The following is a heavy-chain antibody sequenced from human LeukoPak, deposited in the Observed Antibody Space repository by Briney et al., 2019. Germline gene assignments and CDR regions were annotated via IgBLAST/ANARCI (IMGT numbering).Heavy chain of an antibody. CDR2: ISDSGNT. D-gene: IGHD3-22*01. CDR3: ARETYYYDCSGYYWRTPYGMDV. V-gene: IGHV4-39*02. Sequence: SETLSLTCNVSGGSISSRSYYWGWIRQPPGKGLEWIGKISDSGNTYYSPSLRSRVTISIDTSKNQFSLKLSSVTATDTAVYYCARETYYYDCSGYYWRTPYGMDVWGQGTTVTVSS. J-gene: IGHJ6*02. CDR1: GGSISSRSYY.